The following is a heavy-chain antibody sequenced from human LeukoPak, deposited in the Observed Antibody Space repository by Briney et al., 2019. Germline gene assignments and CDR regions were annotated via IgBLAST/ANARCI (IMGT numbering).Heavy chain of an antibody. D-gene: IGHD1-26*01. CDR2: ISYDGSNK. J-gene: IGHJ4*02. CDR3: AKGSWELSFDY. Sequence: GRSLRLSCAASGFTFTSYAMHWVRQAAGKGLEWAAVISYDGSNKYYADSVKGRFTISRDNSKNTLYLQMNSLRAEDTAVYYCAKGSWELSFDYWGQGTLVTVSS. CDR1: GFTFTSYA. V-gene: IGHV3-30*04.